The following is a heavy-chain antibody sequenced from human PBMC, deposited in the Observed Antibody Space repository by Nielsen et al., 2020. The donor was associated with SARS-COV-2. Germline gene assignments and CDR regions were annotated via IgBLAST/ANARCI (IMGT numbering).Heavy chain of an antibody. CDR3: AGGEYCGGDCYSDYFDY. Sequence: SVKVSCKASGGTLNSHTISWVRQAPGEGLEWMGRIIPTLGMANYAQKFQDRVTITADKSTSTAYMELSSLRSEDTAVYYCAGGEYCGGDCYSDYFDYWGQGTLVTVSS. J-gene: IGHJ4*02. V-gene: IGHV1-69*02. CDR1: GGTLNSHT. D-gene: IGHD2-21*02. CDR2: IIPTLGMA.